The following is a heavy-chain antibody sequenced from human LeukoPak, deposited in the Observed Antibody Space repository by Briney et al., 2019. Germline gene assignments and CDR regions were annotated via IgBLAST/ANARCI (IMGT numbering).Heavy chain of an antibody. CDR1: GYSFTSYW. CDR3: ARWMAGSTNWFDP. Sequence: GESLKISCKGSGYSFTSYWIGWVRQMPGKGLEWMGIIYPGDSDTRYSPSFQAQVPISADKSISTAYLQWSSLKASDTAMYYCARWMAGSTNWFDPWGQGTLVTVSS. V-gene: IGHV5-51*01. CDR2: IYPGDSDT. J-gene: IGHJ5*02. D-gene: IGHD5-24*01.